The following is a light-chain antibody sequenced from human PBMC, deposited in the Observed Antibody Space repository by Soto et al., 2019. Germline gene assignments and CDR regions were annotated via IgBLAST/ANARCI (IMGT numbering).Light chain of an antibody. Sequence: DIVMTQSPDSLAVSLGERATINCKSSQSVLYSSNNKNYLAWFQQKPGQAPKLLTYWASTRDSGVPDRFSGSGSGTDFTLTISSLQAGDVAVYYCQQYYSSPLTFGGGTKVEIK. CDR2: WAS. V-gene: IGKV4-1*01. J-gene: IGKJ4*01. CDR1: QSVLYSSNNKNY. CDR3: QQYYSSPLT.